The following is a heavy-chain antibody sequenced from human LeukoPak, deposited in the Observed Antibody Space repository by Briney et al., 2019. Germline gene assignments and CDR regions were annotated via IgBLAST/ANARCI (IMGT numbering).Heavy chain of an antibody. CDR2: INPNSGGT. J-gene: IGHJ3*02. Sequence: ASVKVSCKASGYTFTGYYMHWVRQAPGQGLEWMGRINPNSGGTNYAQKFQGRVTMTRATSISTAYMELSRLRSDDTAVYYCALGSTTGRHAFDIWGQGTMVTVS. V-gene: IGHV1-2*06. CDR3: ALGSTTGRHAFDI. CDR1: GYTFTGYY. D-gene: IGHD1-26*01.